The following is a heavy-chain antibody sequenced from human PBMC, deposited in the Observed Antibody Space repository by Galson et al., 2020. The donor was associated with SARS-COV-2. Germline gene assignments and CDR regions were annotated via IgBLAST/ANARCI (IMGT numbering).Heavy chain of an antibody. J-gene: IGHJ3*02. Sequence: GGSLRLSCAASGFTFTNYAMHWVRQAPAKGLEWLTVISNDGKIQVYADSVKGRFTISRDNSGNMVFLQMVSLRPDDTALYYCTRDVSGGASDIWGQGTMVTVSS. D-gene: IGHD1-26*01. CDR1: GFTFTNYA. CDR3: TRDVSGGASDI. CDR2: ISNDGKIQ. V-gene: IGHV3-30*04.